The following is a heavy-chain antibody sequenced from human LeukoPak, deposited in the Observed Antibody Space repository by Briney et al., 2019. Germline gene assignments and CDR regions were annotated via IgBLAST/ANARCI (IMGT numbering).Heavy chain of an antibody. Sequence: PSETLSLTCTVSGGSISSSSYYWGWIRQPPGKGLEWIGSIYYTGSTYYNPSLKSRVTISVDMSQNQFSLKLSSVTAADTAVYYCARRYYYDSGGTYYFDYWGRGTLVTVSS. J-gene: IGHJ4*02. CDR1: GGSISSSSYY. D-gene: IGHD3-22*01. CDR3: ARRYYYDSGGTYYFDY. V-gene: IGHV4-39*01. CDR2: IYYTGST.